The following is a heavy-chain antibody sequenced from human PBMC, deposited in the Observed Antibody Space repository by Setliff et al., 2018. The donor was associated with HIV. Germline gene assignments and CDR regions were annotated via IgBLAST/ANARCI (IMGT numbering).Heavy chain of an antibody. J-gene: IGHJ4*02. D-gene: IGHD6-6*01. CDR1: GVSIDTHY. CDR2: FYYRGSP. V-gene: IGHV4-59*11. CDR3: ASGYSSSSYFDY. Sequence: PSETLSLTRTVSGVSIDTHYWSWIRQSPGKGLEWIGHFYYRGSPRYNPSLRSRVTISGDMSKNQFSLKLHSMAAADTAVYFCASGYSSSSYFDYWGQGSLVTVSS.